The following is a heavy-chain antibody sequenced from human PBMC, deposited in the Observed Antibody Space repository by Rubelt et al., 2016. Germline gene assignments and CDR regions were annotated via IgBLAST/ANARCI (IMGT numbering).Heavy chain of an antibody. V-gene: IGHV4-59*08. CDR2: IYYTGTT. J-gene: IGHJ4*02. Sequence: GGSVISNYWSWIRQPPGKGLEWTGYIYYTGTTNYNPSLKSRVTISVNTSKNPFPLKLTSVTAADTAVYYCARLRGGTDYWGQGTLVTVSS. D-gene: IGHD3-10*01. CDR1: GGSVISNY. CDR3: ARLRGGTDY.